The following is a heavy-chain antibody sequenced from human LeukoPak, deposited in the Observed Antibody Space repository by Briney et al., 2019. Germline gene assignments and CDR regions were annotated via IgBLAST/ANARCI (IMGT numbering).Heavy chain of an antibody. V-gene: IGHV3-23*01. CDR2: IGGIDGLT. D-gene: IGHD3-10*01. CDR3: AREYGSGTSSIYYFDN. J-gene: IGHJ4*02. CDR1: GFTFSIYA. Sequence: GGSLRLSCAASGFTFSIYAMSWVRQAPGKGLEWVSTIGGIDGLTYYVDSVKGRFTISRDSSKNTLFLLMNSLRAEDTAVYYCAREYGSGTSSIYYFDNWGQGALVTVSS.